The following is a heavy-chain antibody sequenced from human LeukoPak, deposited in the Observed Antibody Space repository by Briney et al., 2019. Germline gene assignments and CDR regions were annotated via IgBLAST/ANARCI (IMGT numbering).Heavy chain of an antibody. V-gene: IGHV6-1*01. CDR2: TYYRSKLYN. CDR1: GDSVSSNSAA. J-gene: IGHJ4*02. D-gene: IGHD6-25*01. Sequence: SQTLSLTCAISGDSVSSNSAAWSWITQSTSRGLEWLGSTYYRSKLYNEYAVSVKSRITINPETSKNQFSLDVNSVTPEDTALYYCAREAAANSLDYWGQGTLVTVSS. CDR3: AREAAANSLDY.